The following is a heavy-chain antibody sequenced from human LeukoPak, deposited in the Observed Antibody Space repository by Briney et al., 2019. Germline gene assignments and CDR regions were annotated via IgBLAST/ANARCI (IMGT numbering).Heavy chain of an antibody. D-gene: IGHD2-2*01. CDR1: GGPISSYY. V-gene: IGHV4-59*01. Sequence: SETLSLTCTVSGGPISSYYWIWLPHPPGKALEWIGYIYHSGSNNYNPSLKSRVTITVNTSKNQFALKLGAVAAAGTAGYDCAWGEPGAGGTWGGRTLVTVSS. CDR2: IYHSGSN. CDR3: AWGEPGAGGT. J-gene: IGHJ5*02.